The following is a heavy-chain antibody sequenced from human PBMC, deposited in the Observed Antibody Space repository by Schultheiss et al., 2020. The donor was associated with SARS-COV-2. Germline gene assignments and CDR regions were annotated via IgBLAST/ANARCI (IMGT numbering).Heavy chain of an antibody. D-gene: IGHD3-10*01. J-gene: IGHJ4*02. CDR1: GGSISSGGYY. CDR3: ARDSPLSGRYYFDY. V-gene: IGHV4-31*03. Sequence: LRLSCSVSGGSISSGGYYWSWIRQLPGKGLEWIGYIYYSGSTYYNPSLKSRVTISVDTSKNQFSLKLSSVTAADTAVYYCARDSPLSGRYYFDYWGQGTLVTVSS. CDR2: IYYSGST.